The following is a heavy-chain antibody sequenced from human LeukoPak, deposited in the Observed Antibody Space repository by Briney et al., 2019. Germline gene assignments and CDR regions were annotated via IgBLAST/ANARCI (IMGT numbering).Heavy chain of an antibody. CDR3: ATKYYDFWSGYRT. D-gene: IGHD3-3*01. V-gene: IGHV1-46*01. CDR1: GYTFTSYY. Sequence: ASVKVSCKASGYTFTSYYMHWVRQAPGQGLEWMGIINPSGGSTSYAQKFQGRVTMTEDTSTDTAYMELSSLRSEDTAVYYCATKYYDFWSGYRTWGQGTLVTVSS. CDR2: INPSGGST. J-gene: IGHJ5*02.